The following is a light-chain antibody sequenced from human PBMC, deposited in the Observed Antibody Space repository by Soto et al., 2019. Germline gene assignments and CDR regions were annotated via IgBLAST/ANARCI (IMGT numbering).Light chain of an antibody. J-gene: IGKJ4*01. Sequence: DIQLTQSPSFLSASVGDRVTITCRASQGISSYLAWYQQKPGKAPKLLIYAASTLQSGVPSRFSGSGSGTEFTLTISSLQPEDFSTYYCQQLNSYPLTFGGWTKLEIK. CDR3: QQLNSYPLT. CDR1: QGISSY. CDR2: AAS. V-gene: IGKV1-9*01.